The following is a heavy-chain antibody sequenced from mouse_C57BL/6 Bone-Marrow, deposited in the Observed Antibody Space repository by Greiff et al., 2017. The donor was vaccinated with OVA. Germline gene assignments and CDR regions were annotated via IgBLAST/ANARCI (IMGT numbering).Heavy chain of an antibody. Sequence: EVMLVESGGGLVQPGGSLKLSCAASGFTFSDYYMYWVRQTPEKRLEWVAYISNGGGSTYYPDTVKGRFTISRDNATNTLYLQMSRLKSEDTAMYYCARRFAYWGQGTLVTVSA. CDR3: ARRFAY. CDR2: ISNGGGST. V-gene: IGHV5-12*01. CDR1: GFTFSDYY. J-gene: IGHJ3*01.